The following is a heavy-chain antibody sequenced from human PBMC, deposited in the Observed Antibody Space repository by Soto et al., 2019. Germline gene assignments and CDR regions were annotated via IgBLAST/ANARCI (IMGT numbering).Heavy chain of an antibody. D-gene: IGHD1-26*01. Sequence: EVQLLESGGGLVQPGGSLRLSCAASGFTFSSYAMSWVRQAPGKGLEWVSAISGSGGSTYYADSVKGRFTISRDNTKNTLYLQMNSLRAEDSAVYYCAKVSVGATLYLDYWGQGALVTVSS. V-gene: IGHV3-23*01. CDR3: AKVSVGATLYLDY. CDR1: GFTFSSYA. J-gene: IGHJ4*02. CDR2: ISGSGGST.